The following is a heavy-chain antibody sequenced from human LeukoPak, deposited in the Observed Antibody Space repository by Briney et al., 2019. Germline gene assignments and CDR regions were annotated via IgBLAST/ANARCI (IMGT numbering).Heavy chain of an antibody. CDR3: AKDKTTVTTDYCDY. J-gene: IGHJ4*02. Sequence: GGSLRLFCAASGFTFSSYGMHWVRQAPGKGLEWVAVISYDGSNKYYADSVKGRFTISRDNSKNTLYLQMNSLRAEDTAVYYCAKDKTTVTTDYCDYWGQGTLVTVSS. CDR1: GFTFSSYG. CDR2: ISYDGSNK. D-gene: IGHD4-17*01. V-gene: IGHV3-30*18.